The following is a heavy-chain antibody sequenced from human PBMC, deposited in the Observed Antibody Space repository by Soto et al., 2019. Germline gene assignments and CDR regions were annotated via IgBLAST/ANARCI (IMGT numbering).Heavy chain of an antibody. Sequence: EVQPLESGGGLVQPGGSLRLSCAASGFTFSSYAMSWVRQAPGKGLEWVPAISGSGGSTYYADSVKGRFTISRDNSKNTLYLQMNSLRAEDTAVYYCAKEHREWCGEGLAISFDYWGQATLVTVSS. CDR3: AKEHREWCGEGLAISFDY. D-gene: IGHD3-10*01. CDR2: ISGSGGST. J-gene: IGHJ4*02. CDR1: GFTFSSYA. V-gene: IGHV3-23*01.